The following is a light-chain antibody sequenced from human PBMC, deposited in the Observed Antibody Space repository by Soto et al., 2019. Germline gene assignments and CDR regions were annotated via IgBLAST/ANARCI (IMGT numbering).Light chain of an antibody. CDR2: DAS. CDR3: QQYNNYWRT. CDR1: QSISHY. V-gene: IGKV1-5*01. Sequence: DIQMTQSPSTLSASVGDSVTISCRASQSISHYLAWFQQKPGKAPKLLIYDASRLKTGVPSRFSGSRSGTEFTLTIRSLQPDDSAIYFCQQYNNYWRTFGHGTKLEI. J-gene: IGKJ2*01.